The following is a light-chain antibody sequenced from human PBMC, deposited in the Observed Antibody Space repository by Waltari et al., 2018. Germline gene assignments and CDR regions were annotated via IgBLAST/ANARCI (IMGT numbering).Light chain of an antibody. CDR2: WAS. Sequence: DIAMTQSPDSLAVSLGERATINCKSSRSVLYSSNNKNYLAWYQQKPGQPPKLLIYWASTRESGVPDRFSGSGSGTDFTLTISSLQAEDVAVYYCQQYYSTPLTFGGGTKVEIK. CDR3: QQYYSTPLT. J-gene: IGKJ4*01. V-gene: IGKV4-1*01. CDR1: RSVLYSSNNKNY.